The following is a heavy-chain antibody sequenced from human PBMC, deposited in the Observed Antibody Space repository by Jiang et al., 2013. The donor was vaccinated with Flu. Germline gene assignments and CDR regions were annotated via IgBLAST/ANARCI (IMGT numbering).Heavy chain of an antibody. CDR3: ARPNPRRYFDWLSPDAFDI. CDR2: IIPIFGTA. D-gene: IGHD3-9*01. CDR1: GGTFSSYA. V-gene: IGHV1-69*01. J-gene: IGHJ3*02. Sequence: GAEVKKPGSSVKVSCKASGGTFSSYAISWVRQAPGQGLEWMGGIIPIFGTANYAQKFQGRVTITADESTSTAYMELSSLRSEDTAVYYCARPNPRRYFDWLSPDAFDIWGQGTMVTVSS.